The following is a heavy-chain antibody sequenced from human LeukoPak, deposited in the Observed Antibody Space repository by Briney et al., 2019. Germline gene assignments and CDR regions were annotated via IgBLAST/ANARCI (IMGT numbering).Heavy chain of an antibody. CDR2: IRYDGSNK. Sequence: GGSLRLSCAASGFTFSSYGMHWVRQAPGKGLEWVAFIRYDGSNKYYADSMKGRFTISRDNSKNTLYLQMNSLRAEDTAVYYCAKDRSSYGWFDYWGQGTLVTVSS. V-gene: IGHV3-30*02. J-gene: IGHJ4*02. CDR3: AKDRSSYGWFDY. D-gene: IGHD2-15*01. CDR1: GFTFSSYG.